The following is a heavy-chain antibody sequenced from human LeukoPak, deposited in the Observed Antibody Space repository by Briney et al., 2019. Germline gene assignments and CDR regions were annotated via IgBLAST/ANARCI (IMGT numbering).Heavy chain of an antibody. CDR2: IKEDGDKK. CDR1: GL. Sequence: GGSLRLSCAASGLMTWVRQAPGKRLEWVASIKEDGDKKYYLDSVKGRFTVSRDSTKNSLYLQMNSLRADDTAVYYCTRPRYRGFDYWGQGILVTVSS. CDR3: TRPRYRGFDY. D-gene: IGHD3-16*02. V-gene: IGHV3-7*01. J-gene: IGHJ4*02.